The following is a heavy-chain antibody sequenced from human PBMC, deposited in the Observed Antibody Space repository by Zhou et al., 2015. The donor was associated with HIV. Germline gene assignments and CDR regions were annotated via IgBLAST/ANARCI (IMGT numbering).Heavy chain of an antibody. CDR3: ARDRKIRGVTTVPLGNYYYMDV. Sequence: QVQLVQSGAEVKKPGSSVKVSCKASGGTFSSYAISWVRQAPGQGLEWMGGIIPIFGTANYAQKFQGRVTITADESTSTAYMELSSLRSEDTAVYYCARDRKIRGVTTVPLGNYYYMDVWGKGTTVTVSS. V-gene: IGHV1-69*01. D-gene: IGHD3-3*01. CDR2: IIPIFGTA. J-gene: IGHJ6*03. CDR1: GGTFSSYA.